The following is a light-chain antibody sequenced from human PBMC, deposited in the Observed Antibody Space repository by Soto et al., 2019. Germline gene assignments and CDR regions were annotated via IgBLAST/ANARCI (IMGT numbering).Light chain of an antibody. CDR3: QQYNNWPPIT. V-gene: IGKV3-15*01. CDR1: RGVSSSN. J-gene: IGKJ5*01. Sequence: ELVLTQSPGTLSLSPGERATLSCSASRGVSSSNLAWYQQKPGQAPRLLIYGASTRATGIPARFSGSGSGTEFTLTISSLQSEDFAVYYCQQYNNWPPITFGQGTRLEIK. CDR2: GAS.